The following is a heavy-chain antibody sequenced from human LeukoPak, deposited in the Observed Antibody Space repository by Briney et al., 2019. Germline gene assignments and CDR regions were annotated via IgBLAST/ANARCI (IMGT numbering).Heavy chain of an antibody. V-gene: IGHV3-30*04. Sequence: QPGGSLRLSCAASGFTFSSFAMHWVRQAPGKGLEWVAVISYDGSNKYYAASVKGRFTISRDNSENTLYLQMNSLRAEDTAVYYCARLSVTTVHDAFDIWGQGTMVTVSS. CDR2: ISYDGSNK. CDR1: GFTFSSFA. CDR3: ARLSVTTVHDAFDI. D-gene: IGHD4-17*01. J-gene: IGHJ3*02.